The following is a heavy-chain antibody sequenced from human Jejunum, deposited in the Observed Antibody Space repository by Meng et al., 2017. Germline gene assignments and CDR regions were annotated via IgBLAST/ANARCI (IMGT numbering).Heavy chain of an antibody. Sequence: QVRLQQWGAGLLKPSETLSLTSTGYGGSFSGYYWSWVRQSPGKGLEWIAEINHSGSSNYNPSFQSRVTISVDRPRNQFSLKLSSVTAADTGVYYCARPAGYSSDWYKYFQHWGQGTLVTVSS. D-gene: IGHD6-13*01. CDR3: ARPAGYSSDWYKYFQH. CDR2: INHSGSS. J-gene: IGHJ1*01. V-gene: IGHV4-34*02. CDR1: GGSFSGYY.